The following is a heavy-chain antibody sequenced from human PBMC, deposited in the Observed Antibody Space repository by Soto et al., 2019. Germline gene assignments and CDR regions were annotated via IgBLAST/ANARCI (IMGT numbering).Heavy chain of an antibody. Sequence: QVQLQQWGAGLLKPSETLSLSCTVYGGSFSDYYWTWIRQPPGKGLEWIGEINHSGSTNYNPSLKSRLTISLDTSKNQFSLKLSSVTAADTAMYYCARGTRGYCDRTNCYLLGFYGMDVWGQGTTVTVSS. J-gene: IGHJ6*02. V-gene: IGHV4-34*01. D-gene: IGHD2-15*01. CDR3: ARGTRGYCDRTNCYLLGFYGMDV. CDR2: INHSGST. CDR1: GGSFSDYY.